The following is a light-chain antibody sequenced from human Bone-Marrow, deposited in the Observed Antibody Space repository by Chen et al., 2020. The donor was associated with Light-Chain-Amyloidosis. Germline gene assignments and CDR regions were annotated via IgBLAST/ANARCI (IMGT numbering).Light chain of an antibody. CDR1: QSVSSSY. CDR2: AAS. Sequence: EIVLTQSPGTLSLSPGERATLSCRASQSVSSSYLAWYQQKPGQAPRLLIYAASSRATGIPDRFSGSESGTDLTLNISRLEPEDFAVYYCQQYGSSPRFTFGPGTKVDIK. CDR3: QQYGSSPRFT. V-gene: IGKV3-20*01. J-gene: IGKJ3*01.